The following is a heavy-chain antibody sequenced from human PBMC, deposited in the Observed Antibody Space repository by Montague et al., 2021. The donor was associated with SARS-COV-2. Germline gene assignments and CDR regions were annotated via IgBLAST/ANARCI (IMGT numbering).Heavy chain of an antibody. CDR3: ARSFSIFGVVIIPAYFDY. Sequence: PALVKPTQTLTLTCTFPGFSLSTSGMCVSWIRQPPGKALEWLALIDWDXDKYYSTSLKTRLTISKDTSKNQVVLTMTNMDPVDTATYYCARSFSIFGVVIIPAYFDYWGQGTLVTVSS. J-gene: IGHJ4*02. V-gene: IGHV2-70*01. CDR1: GFSLSTSGMC. CDR2: IDWDXDK. D-gene: IGHD3-3*01.